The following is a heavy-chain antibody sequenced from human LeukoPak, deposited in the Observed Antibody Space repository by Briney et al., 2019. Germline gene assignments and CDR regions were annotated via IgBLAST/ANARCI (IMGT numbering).Heavy chain of an antibody. CDR1: GGSISSSSYY. CDR3: ARDKVYDYVWGSYPRGDYFDY. J-gene: IGHJ4*02. V-gene: IGHV4-39*07. CDR2: IYYSGST. D-gene: IGHD3-16*01. Sequence: SETLSLTCTVSGGSISSSSYYWGWIRQPPGKGLEWIGSIYYSGSTYYNPSLKSRVTISVDTSKNQFSLKLSSVTAADTAVYYCARDKVYDYVWGSYPRGDYFDYWGQGTLVTVSS.